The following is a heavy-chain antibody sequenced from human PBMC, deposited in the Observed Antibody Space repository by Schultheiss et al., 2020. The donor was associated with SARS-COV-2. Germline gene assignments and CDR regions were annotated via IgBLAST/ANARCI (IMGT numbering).Heavy chain of an antibody. V-gene: IGHV4-39*01. CDR1: GGSISSSSYY. J-gene: IGHJ3*02. Sequence: SETLSLTCTVSGGSISSSSYYWGWIRQPPGKGLELIGSIYYSGSTYYNPSLKSRVTISVDTSKNQFSLKLSSVTAADTAVYYCARVSSGSNDAFDIWGQGTMVTVSS. CDR2: IYYSGST. CDR3: ARVSSGSNDAFDI. D-gene: IGHD3-22*01.